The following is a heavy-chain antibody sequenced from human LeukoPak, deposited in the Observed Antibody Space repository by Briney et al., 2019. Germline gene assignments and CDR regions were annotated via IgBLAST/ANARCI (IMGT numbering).Heavy chain of an antibody. V-gene: IGHV3-74*03. Sequence: GGSLRLSCATSGFTFNIYWMQWVRQVPGKGLVWVSRIDSNGGGATYADSVKGRFTTSRDNGNNTMYLQMNSLRAEDTAIYYCARAKYSSRWSLDYWGQGTLVTVSS. CDR1: GFTFNIYW. J-gene: IGHJ4*02. CDR3: ARAKYSSRWSLDY. CDR2: IDSNGGGA. D-gene: IGHD6-13*01.